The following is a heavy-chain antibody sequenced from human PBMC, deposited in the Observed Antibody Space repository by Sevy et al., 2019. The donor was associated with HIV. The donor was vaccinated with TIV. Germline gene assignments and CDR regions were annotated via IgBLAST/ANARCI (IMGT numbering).Heavy chain of an antibody. J-gene: IGHJ4*02. Sequence: GGSLRLSCAASGFTFSNYDMHWVRQAPGKGLEWVALIRFDASTKYYKDSVKGRFTVSRDNAKNILYLQMNSLRPEDTAVYYCAKDLTGRYTSSSGDFDYWGQGTLVTVSS. D-gene: IGHD6-6*01. CDR3: AKDLTGRYTSSSGDFDY. CDR1: GFTFSNYD. V-gene: IGHV3-30*02. CDR2: IRFDASTK.